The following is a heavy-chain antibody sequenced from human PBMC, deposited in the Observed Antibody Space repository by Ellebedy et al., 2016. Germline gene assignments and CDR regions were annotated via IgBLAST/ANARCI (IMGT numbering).Heavy chain of an antibody. V-gene: IGHV4-59*08. D-gene: IGHD5-24*01. J-gene: IGHJ4*01. CDR3: ARQWRDGYSFDY. CDR2: IHYSGST. CDR1: GRSISGYY. Sequence: SETLSLTCTVSGRSISGYYWSWIRQPPGKGLEWIGYIHYSGSTNYNPSLNSRVTISVDTSRNQFSLKLSSVTAGDTAVYYCARQWRDGYSFDYWGQGTLVTVSS.